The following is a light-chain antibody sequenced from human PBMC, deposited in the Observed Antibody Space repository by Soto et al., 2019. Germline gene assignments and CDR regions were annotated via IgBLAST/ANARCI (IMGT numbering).Light chain of an antibody. V-gene: IGLV1-40*01. J-gene: IGLJ1*01. CDR1: SSNIGAGYD. CDR3: QSYDSSLSGYV. CDR2: DDN. Sequence: QSVLTQPPSVSGAPGQRVTISCTGSSSNIGAGYDLHWYQQLPGTAPKLLIYDDNNRPSGVPVRFSGSKSGTSASLAITGLQAEDEADYYCQSYDSSLSGYVFGTGTKVTVL.